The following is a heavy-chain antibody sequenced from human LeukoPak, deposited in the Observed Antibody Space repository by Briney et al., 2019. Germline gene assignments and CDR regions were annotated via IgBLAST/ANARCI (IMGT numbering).Heavy chain of an antibody. CDR3: ARGRSVAAPQDWFDP. D-gene: IGHD6-13*01. CDR1: GYTFTGYY. CDR2: INPNSGGT. V-gene: IGHV1-2*02. J-gene: IGHJ5*02. Sequence: ASVKVSCKASGYTFTGYYMHWVRQAPGQGLEWMGWINPNSGGTNYAQKFQGRVTMTRDTSISTAYMELSRLRSDDTAVYYCARGRSVAAPQDWFDPWGQGTLVTVSS.